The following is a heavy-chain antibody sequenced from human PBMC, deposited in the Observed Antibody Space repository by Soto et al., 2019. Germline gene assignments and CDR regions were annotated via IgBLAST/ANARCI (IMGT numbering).Heavy chain of an antibody. V-gene: IGHV2-5*02. J-gene: IGHJ5*02. Sequence: QITLKESGPTLVKPTQTLTLTCTFSGFSLSTSGVGVGWIRQPPGKALEWLALIYWDDDKRYSPSLKSRLTITNDTSKNQVVLTMTNMDPVDTATYYCAHSRPQLRFGDNWFDPWGQGTLVTVSS. CDR1: GFSLSTSGVG. D-gene: IGHD3-10*01. CDR3: AHSRPQLRFGDNWFDP. CDR2: IYWDDDK.